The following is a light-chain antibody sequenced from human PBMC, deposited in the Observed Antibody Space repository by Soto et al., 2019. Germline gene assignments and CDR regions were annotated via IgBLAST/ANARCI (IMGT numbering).Light chain of an antibody. CDR1: SSDFGSYNL. CDR3: CSYAGSSTFYV. J-gene: IGLJ1*01. V-gene: IGLV2-23*02. Sequence: QSALTQPASVSGSPGQSITISCTGTSSDFGSYNLVSWYQQHPGKAPKLMIYEVSEWPSGVSSRFSGSKSGNTASLTISGLQPEDEADYYCCSYAGSSTFYVFGTGTKVTVL. CDR2: EVS.